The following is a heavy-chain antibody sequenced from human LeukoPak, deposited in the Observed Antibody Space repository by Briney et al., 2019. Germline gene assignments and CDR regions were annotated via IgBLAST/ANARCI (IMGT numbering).Heavy chain of an antibody. CDR3: ARHVGGYYYYYYMDV. CDR2: IYPGDSDT. Sequence: AESLKISCKGSGYSFTSYWIGWVRQIPGKGLEWMGIIYPGDSDTRYSPSFQGQVTISADKSISTAYLQWSSLKASDTAMYYCARHVGGYYYYYYMDVWGKGTTVTISS. D-gene: IGHD2-15*01. CDR1: GYSFTSYW. J-gene: IGHJ6*03. V-gene: IGHV5-51*01.